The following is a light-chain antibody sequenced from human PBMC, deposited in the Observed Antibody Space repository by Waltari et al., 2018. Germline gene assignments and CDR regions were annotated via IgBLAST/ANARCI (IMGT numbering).Light chain of an antibody. J-gene: IGLJ2*01. V-gene: IGLV2-14*01. Sequence: QSALTQPASVSGSPGQSITISCTGTSSDVGGYNYVSWYQQHPGKAPKLMMYEVSNRPSGVSNRCSGSKSGNTASLTISGLQAEDEADYYCSSYTSSSTLEVGGGTKLTVL. CDR2: EVS. CDR3: SSYTSSSTLE. CDR1: SSDVGGYNY.